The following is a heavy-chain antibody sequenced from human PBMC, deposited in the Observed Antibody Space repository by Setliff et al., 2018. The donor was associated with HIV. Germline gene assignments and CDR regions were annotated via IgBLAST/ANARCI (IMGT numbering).Heavy chain of an antibody. CDR3: AKDSSRIVSTINGGYFDY. CDR2: IYSGGST. V-gene: IGHV3-66*01. CDR1: GYTFSSYG. J-gene: IGHJ4*02. Sequence: GGSLRLSCAASGYTFSSYGMSWVRQAPGKGLEWVSLIYSGGSTYYTDSVKARFTISRDNSKNTLYLQMNSLRAEDTALYYCAKDSSRIVSTINGGYFDYWGQGTLVTVSS. D-gene: IGHD5-12*01.